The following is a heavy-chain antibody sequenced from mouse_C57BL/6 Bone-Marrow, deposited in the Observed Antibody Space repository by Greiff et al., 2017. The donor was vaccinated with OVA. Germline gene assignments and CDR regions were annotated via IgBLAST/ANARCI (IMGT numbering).Heavy chain of an antibody. V-gene: IGHV1-12*01. CDR3: ARRYYGSSHEAMDY. CDR2: IYPGNGDT. D-gene: IGHD1-1*01. J-gene: IGHJ4*01. CDR1: GYTFTSYN. Sequence: QVQLQQSGAELVRPGASVKMSCKASGYTFTSYNMHWVKQTPRQGLEWIGAIYPGNGDTSHNQKFKGKATLTVDKSSSTAYMQLSSLTSEDSAVYFCARRYYGSSHEAMDYWGQGTSVTVSS.